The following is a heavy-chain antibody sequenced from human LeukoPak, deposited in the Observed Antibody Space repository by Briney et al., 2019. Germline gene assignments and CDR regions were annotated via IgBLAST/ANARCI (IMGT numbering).Heavy chain of an antibody. CDR3: ARDLGLRGAPDAFDI. CDR1: GGSISGYY. J-gene: IGHJ3*02. D-gene: IGHD3-16*01. CDR2: IYFSGTT. Sequence: PSETLSLTCTVSGGSISGYYWSWIRQPPGKGLERSGYIYFSGTTNYNPSLKSRVTISVDTSKNQFSVKLSSVTAADTALYYCARDLGLRGAPDAFDIWGQGTMVIVSS. V-gene: IGHV4-59*01.